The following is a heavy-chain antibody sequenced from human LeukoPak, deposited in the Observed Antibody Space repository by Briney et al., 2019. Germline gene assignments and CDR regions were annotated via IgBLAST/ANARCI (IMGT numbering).Heavy chain of an antibody. CDR3: RTGVVGGPED. CDR2: IKSRTDGGTT. V-gene: IGHV3-15*01. J-gene: IGHJ4*02. CDR1: GFTFNNAC. D-gene: IGHD1-26*01. Sequence: PGGSLRLSCAASGFTFNNACMTWVRQAPGKGLEWVSHIKSRTDGGTTDYAARVKDRFSISRDDSKNTVYQQMKSLKNEGIAVYYCRTGVVGGPEDWGQGILVTVSS.